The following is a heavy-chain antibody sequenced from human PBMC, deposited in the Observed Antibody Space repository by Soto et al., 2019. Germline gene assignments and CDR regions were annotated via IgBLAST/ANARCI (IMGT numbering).Heavy chain of an antibody. CDR1: GGSVCSSY. D-gene: IGHD3-16*01. CDR3: ARYEQYYQH. Sequence: SETLSLTSTVAGGSVCSSYWSWIRQPPGKGPEWIGCIHYSGNTNYNPSLKSRVTISVDTSKKQFSLNLRSVTAADTAVYYCARYEQYYQHWGQGTLVTVSS. CDR2: IHYSGNT. J-gene: IGHJ1*01. V-gene: IGHV4-59*08.